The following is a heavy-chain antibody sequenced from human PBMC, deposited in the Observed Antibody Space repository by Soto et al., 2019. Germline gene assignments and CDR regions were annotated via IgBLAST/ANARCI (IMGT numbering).Heavy chain of an antibody. V-gene: IGHV4-34*01. CDR2: INHSGST. D-gene: IGHD5-18*01. J-gene: IGHJ5*02. Sequence: PSETLSLTCAVYGGAFSGYYWSWIRQPPGKGLEWIGEINHSGSTNYNPPLKSRVTISVDTSKNQFSLKLSSVAAADTAVYYCARGFRGHSYGTIGGGNWFDPWGQGTLVTVSS. CDR3: ARGFRGHSYGTIGGGNWFDP. CDR1: GGAFSGYY.